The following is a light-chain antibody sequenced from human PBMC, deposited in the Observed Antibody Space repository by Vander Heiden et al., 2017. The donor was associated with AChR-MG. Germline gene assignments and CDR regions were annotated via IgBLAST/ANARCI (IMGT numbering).Light chain of an antibody. CDR2: AAS. V-gene: IGKV1-39*01. CDR1: QSISSY. J-gene: IGKJ4*01. CDR3: QQSYSNPL. Sequence: DIQMTQSPSSLSASVGDRVTITCRASQSISSYLNWYQQKPGKAPKLLIYAASSLQSGVPSRFSGSGSGTDFTLTISSLQPEDFATYYCQQSYSNPLFGGGTKVEIK.